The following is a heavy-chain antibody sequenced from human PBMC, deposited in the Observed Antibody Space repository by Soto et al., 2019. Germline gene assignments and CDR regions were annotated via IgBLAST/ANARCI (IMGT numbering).Heavy chain of an antibody. CDR2: INAYNGNT. D-gene: IGHD6-19*01. J-gene: IGHJ2*01. CDR1: GYTFTSYA. V-gene: IGHV1-18*01. Sequence: ASVKVSYKASGYTFTSYAMRWVRQAPGQRLEWMGWINAYNGNTKYPQKLQGRVTMTRDTSTSTAYMELRSLRSDDTAVYYCARDGPATVAEYWYFDPWGRDTLLTVSS. CDR3: ARDGPATVAEYWYFDP.